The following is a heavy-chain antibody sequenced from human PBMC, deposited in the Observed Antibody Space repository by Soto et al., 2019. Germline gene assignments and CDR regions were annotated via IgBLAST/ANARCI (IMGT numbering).Heavy chain of an antibody. Sequence: KPSETLSLTGTVTGDSINSRSYYWGWVRQAPGKGLEWIGSIYYIGRTYNNPSLRSRVSMSIDTSKDQFSLKLKSVTAADTALYLCARQRTSVVTQAYFDVWGPGSLVTVSS. J-gene: IGHJ4*02. CDR2: IYYIGRT. D-gene: IGHD2-21*02. V-gene: IGHV4-39*01. CDR3: ARQRTSVVTQAYFDV. CDR1: GDSINSRSYY.